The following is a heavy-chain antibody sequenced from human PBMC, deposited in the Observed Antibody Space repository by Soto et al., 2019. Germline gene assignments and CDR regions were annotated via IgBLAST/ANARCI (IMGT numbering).Heavy chain of an antibody. J-gene: IGHJ6*02. CDR2: ISSSGSTI. CDR1: GFTFSDYY. V-gene: IGHV3-11*01. Sequence: QVQLVESGGGLVKPGGSLRLSCAASGFTFSDYYMSWIRQSPGKGLEWVSYISSSGSTIYYADSVKGRFTISRDNAKNSLYLQMTSLRAEDTAVYYCARGWLRLVLYYYDGMDVWGQGTTVTVSS. CDR3: ARGWLRLVLYYYDGMDV. D-gene: IGHD5-12*01.